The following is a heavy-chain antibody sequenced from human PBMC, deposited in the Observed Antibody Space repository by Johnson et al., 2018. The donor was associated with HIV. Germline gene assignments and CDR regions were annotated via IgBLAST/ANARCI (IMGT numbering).Heavy chain of an antibody. J-gene: IGHJ3*02. CDR3: ARGSGVGAFDI. V-gene: IGHV3-11*04. CDR2: ISSSGSTI. D-gene: IGHD7-27*01. CDR1: GFTVSSNY. Sequence: QVQLVESGGGLVQPGGSLRLSCAASGFTVSSNYMRWVRQAPGKGLEWISYISSSGSTIYYADSVKGRFTSSRDNSKNSLYLQMSSLRVEDTAVYYCARGSGVGAFDIWGQGTMVTVSS.